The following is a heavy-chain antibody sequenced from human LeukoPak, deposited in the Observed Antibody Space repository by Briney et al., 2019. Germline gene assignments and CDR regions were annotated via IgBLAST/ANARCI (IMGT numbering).Heavy chain of an antibody. D-gene: IGHD3-22*01. J-gene: IGHJ4*02. CDR1: GGSISSSSYY. V-gene: IGHV4-39*07. Sequence: SETLSLTCTVSGGSISSSSYYWGWIRQPPGKGLEWIGSIYYSGSTYYNPSLKSRVTISVDTSKNQFSLKLSSVTAADTAVYYCARERLYYHHPTDYWGQGTLVTVSS. CDR3: ARERLYYHHPTDY. CDR2: IYYSGST.